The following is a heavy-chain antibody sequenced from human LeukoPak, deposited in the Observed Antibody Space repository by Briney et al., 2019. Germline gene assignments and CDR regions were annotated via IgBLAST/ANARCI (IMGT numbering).Heavy chain of an antibody. CDR3: AREYVGATGWFDY. CDR2: INPNSGGT. V-gene: IGHV1-2*02. Sequence: ASVKVSCKASGYTFTGYYMHWVRQAPGQGLEWMGWINPNSGGTNYAQKFQGRVTMTRDTSISTAYMKLSRLRSDDTAVYYCAREYVGATGWFDYWGQGTLVTVSS. D-gene: IGHD1-26*01. J-gene: IGHJ4*02. CDR1: GYTFTGYY.